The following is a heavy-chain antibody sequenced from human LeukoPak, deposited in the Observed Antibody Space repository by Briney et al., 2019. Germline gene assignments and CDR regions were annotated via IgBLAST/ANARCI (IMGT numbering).Heavy chain of an antibody. J-gene: IGHJ4*02. CDR3: ARVNRDDSKFDY. Sequence: SVKVSCKASGGTFSSYAISWVRQAPGQGLEWMGGIIPIFGTANYAQKFQGRVTITTDESTSTAYMELSSLRSEDTAVYYCARVNRDDSKFDYWGQGTLVTVSS. V-gene: IGHV1-69*05. CDR2: IIPIFGTA. D-gene: IGHD3-3*01. CDR1: GGTFSSYA.